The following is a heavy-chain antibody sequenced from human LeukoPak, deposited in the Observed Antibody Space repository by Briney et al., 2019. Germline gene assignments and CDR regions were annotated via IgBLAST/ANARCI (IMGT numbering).Heavy chain of an antibody. V-gene: IGHV4-39*01. Sequence: PSETLSLTCTVSGGSISSSSYYWVWIRQPPGKGLEWIGSIYYSGSTYYNPSLKSRVTISVDTSKNQFSLKLSSVTAADTAVYYCARHSTYDYGDLNWFDPWGQGTLVTVSS. CDR1: GGSISSSSYY. CDR3: ARHSTYDYGDLNWFDP. J-gene: IGHJ5*02. D-gene: IGHD4-17*01. CDR2: IYYSGST.